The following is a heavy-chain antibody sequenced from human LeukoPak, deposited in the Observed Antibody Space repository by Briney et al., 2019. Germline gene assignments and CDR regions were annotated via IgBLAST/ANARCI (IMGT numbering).Heavy chain of an antibody. CDR1: GFTSDDYA. V-gene: IGHV3-43*02. D-gene: IGHD6-13*01. CDR3: AKDIGSSWIYYYYYYMDV. CDR2: ISGDGGST. Sequence: GGSLRLSSAASGFTSDDYAMHWVRQAPGKGLEWVSLISGDGGSTYYADSVKGRFTISRDNSKNSLYLQMNSLRTEDTALYYCAKDIGSSWIYYYYYYMDVWGKGTTVTVSS. J-gene: IGHJ6*03.